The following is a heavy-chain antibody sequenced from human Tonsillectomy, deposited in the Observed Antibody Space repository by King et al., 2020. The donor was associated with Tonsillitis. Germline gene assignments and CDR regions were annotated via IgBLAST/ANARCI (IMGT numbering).Heavy chain of an antibody. CDR1: GVTFSSYA. CDR3: AKGAHWEGLLYYGLDV. CDR2: ISSSGTKT. V-gene: IGHV3-23*04. D-gene: IGHD3-3*01. J-gene: IGHJ6*02. Sequence: VQLVESGGGLLQPGQSLRLSCAVSGVTFSSYAMTWVRQAPGKGLEWVSGISSSGTKTYYADSVKGRFSISRDNSKNTLYLQMKSLRVEDTAVHYCAKGAHWEGLLYYGLDVWGQGTTVTVSS.